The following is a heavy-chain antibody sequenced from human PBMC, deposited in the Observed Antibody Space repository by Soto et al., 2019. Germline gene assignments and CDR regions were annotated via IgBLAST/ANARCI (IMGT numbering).Heavy chain of an antibody. Sequence: QLQLQESGPGLVKPSETLSLTCTVSGGSISSSSYYWGWIRQPPGKGLEWIGSIYYSGSTYYNPSPQSRVTISVDTSKNQFSLQLSSVTAADTAVYYCARGPDGGSSYGWCWFDPWGQGTLVTVSS. D-gene: IGHD5-18*01. CDR3: ARGPDGGSSYGWCWFDP. V-gene: IGHV4-39*01. CDR2: IYYSGST. CDR1: GGSISSSSYY. J-gene: IGHJ5*02.